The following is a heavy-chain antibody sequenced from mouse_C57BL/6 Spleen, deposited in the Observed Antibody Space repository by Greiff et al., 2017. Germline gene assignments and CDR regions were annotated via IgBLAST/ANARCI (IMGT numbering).Heavy chain of an antibody. CDR2: IYPGGGYT. D-gene: IGHD3-2*02. CDR3: ARGGAQAKYYFDY. Sequence: QVHVKQSGAELVRPGTSVKMSCKASGYTFTNYWIGWAKQRPGHGLEWIGDIYPGGGYTNYNEKFKGKATLTADKSSSTAYMQCSSLTSEDSAIYYCARGGAQAKYYFDYWGQGTTLTVSA. CDR1: GYTFTNYW. J-gene: IGHJ2*01. V-gene: IGHV1-63*01.